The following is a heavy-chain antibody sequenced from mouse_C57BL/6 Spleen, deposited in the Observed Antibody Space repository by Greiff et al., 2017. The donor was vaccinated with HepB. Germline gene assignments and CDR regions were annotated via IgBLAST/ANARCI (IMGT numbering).Heavy chain of an antibody. CDR1: GFTFSSYG. Sequence: DVHLVESGGDLVKPGGSLKLSCAASGFTFSSYGMSWVRQTPDKRLEWVATISSGGSYTYYPDSVKGRFTISRDNAKNTLYLQMSSLKSEDTAMYYCARQGETTVVADWYFDVWGTGTTVTVSS. CDR3: ARQGETTVVADWYFDV. CDR2: ISSGGSYT. J-gene: IGHJ1*03. D-gene: IGHD1-1*01. V-gene: IGHV5-6*01.